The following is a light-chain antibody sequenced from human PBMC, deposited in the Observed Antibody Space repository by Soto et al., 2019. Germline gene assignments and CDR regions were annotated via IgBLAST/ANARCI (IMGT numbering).Light chain of an antibody. CDR1: QSVSSSY. Sequence: EIVLTQFPGNLSLSPGERATLSCRASQSVSSSYLAWYQQKPGQAPRLLIYGASSRATGIPDRFTGSGSGTDFTLTISRLEPEDFAVYYCHQYGSIPWTFGQGTKVEIK. CDR3: HQYGSIPWT. V-gene: IGKV3-20*01. J-gene: IGKJ1*01. CDR2: GAS.